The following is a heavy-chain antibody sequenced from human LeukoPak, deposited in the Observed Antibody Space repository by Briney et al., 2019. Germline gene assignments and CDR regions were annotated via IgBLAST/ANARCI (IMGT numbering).Heavy chain of an antibody. V-gene: IGHV3-21*01. Sequence: GGSLRLSCAASGFTLSSYSMNWVRQAPGKGLEWVSSISSSSSYIYYADSVKGRFTISRDNAKNSLYLQMNSLRAEDTAVYYCARSTRGSGYPNDYWGQGTLVTVSS. CDR1: GFTLSSYS. J-gene: IGHJ4*02. CDR3: ARSTRGSGYPNDY. CDR2: ISSSSSYI. D-gene: IGHD3-22*01.